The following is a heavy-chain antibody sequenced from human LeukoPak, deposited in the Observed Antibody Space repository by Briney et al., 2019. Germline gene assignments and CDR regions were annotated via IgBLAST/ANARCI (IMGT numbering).Heavy chain of an antibody. CDR2: IYYSGST. V-gene: IGHV4-30-4*08. CDR1: GGSFSGHY. CDR3: AGFLGYFDY. D-gene: IGHD3-3*01. J-gene: IGHJ4*02. Sequence: PSETLSLTCAVYGGSFSGHYWSWIRQPPGKGLEWIGYIYYSGSTYYNPSLKSRVTISVDTSKNQFSLKLSSVTAADTAVYYCAGFLGYFDYWGQGTLVTVSS.